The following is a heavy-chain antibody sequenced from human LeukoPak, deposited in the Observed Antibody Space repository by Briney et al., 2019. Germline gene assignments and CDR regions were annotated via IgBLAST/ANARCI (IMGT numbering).Heavy chain of an antibody. CDR3: AKDLALIIVTDNGMDV. D-gene: IGHD2-21*02. CDR2: ISYDGSNK. V-gene: IGHV3-30*18. CDR1: GFTFSSYG. Sequence: GRSLRLSCAASGFTFSSYGLHWVRQAPGKGLEWVAVISYDGSNKYYADSVKGRFTITRDNSKNTLYLQMNSLRVEDTAVYYCAKDLALIIVTDNGMDVWGQGTTVTVSS. J-gene: IGHJ6*02.